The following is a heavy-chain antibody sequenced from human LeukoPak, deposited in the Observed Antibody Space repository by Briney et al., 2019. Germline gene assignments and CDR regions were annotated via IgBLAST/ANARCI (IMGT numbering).Heavy chain of an antibody. CDR2: IKQDGSEK. V-gene: IGHV3-7*01. CDR3: ARESFYYDSSGYHYPHCDY. J-gene: IGHJ4*02. D-gene: IGHD3-22*01. Sequence: GGSLRLSCAASGFTFSRYWMSWGRQAPGKGLEWVANIKQDGSEKYYVDSVKGRFTISRDNAKNALYLQMNSLRAEDTAVYYCARESFYYDSSGYHYPHCDYWGQGILVTVSS. CDR1: GFTFSRYW.